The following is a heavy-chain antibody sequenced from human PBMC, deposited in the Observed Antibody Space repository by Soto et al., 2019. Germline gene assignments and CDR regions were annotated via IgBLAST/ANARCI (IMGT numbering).Heavy chain of an antibody. V-gene: IGHV3-48*03. Sequence: EVRLVESGGDLVKSGGSLRLSCVGSGCLFRNYEMNLVRQAPGKGLEWLAHISTTGGHVSESDSVKGRFTISRDNTKHTLYLQINSLRTEDTGVYYGVSQPHWARPFESWVQGTLVNVSS. J-gene: IGHJ4*02. CDR2: ISTTGGHV. CDR1: GCLFRNYE. CDR3: VSQPHWARPFES. D-gene: IGHD7-27*01.